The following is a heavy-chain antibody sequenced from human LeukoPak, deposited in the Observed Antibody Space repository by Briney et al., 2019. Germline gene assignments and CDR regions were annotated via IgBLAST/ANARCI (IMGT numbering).Heavy chain of an antibody. CDR3: ARASAVVAASFSGYYYYMDV. J-gene: IGHJ6*03. Sequence: SETLSLTCSVSVDSITNYYWNWIRHPAGKGLEWIGRIYINGITNYNPSLKSRVTMSVDTSKNQFSLKLSSVTAADTAAYYCARASAVVAASFSGYYYYMDVWGKGTTVTVSS. D-gene: IGHD2-15*01. CDR2: IYINGIT. V-gene: IGHV4-4*07. CDR1: VDSITNYY.